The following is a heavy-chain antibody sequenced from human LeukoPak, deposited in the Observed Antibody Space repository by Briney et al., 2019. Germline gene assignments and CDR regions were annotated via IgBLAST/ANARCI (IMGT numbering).Heavy chain of an antibody. D-gene: IGHD2-2*01. CDR3: ARRVVVPAAPYYFDY. V-gene: IGHV3-74*01. Sequence: GSLRLSCAASGFIFSSYWMHWVRQAPGKGLVWVSRINSDGSSTSYADSVKGRFTTSRDNAKNTLYLQMNSLRAEDTAVYYCARRVVVPAAPYYFDYWGQGTLVTVSS. CDR1: GFIFSSYW. CDR2: INSDGSST. J-gene: IGHJ4*02.